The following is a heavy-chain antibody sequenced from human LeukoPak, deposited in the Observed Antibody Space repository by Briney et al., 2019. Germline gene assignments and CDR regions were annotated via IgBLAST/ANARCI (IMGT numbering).Heavy chain of an antibody. V-gene: IGHV3-7*01. D-gene: IGHD3-22*01. J-gene: IGHJ2*01. CDR1: GFTFSNYW. Sequence: GGSLRLSCAASGFTFSNYWMSWVRQAPGKGLEWLANINQDGSEIYYLDSVKGRFTISRDNGKNSLYLQINSLRADDTALYYCARDQGSMIVVRTTIWYFDLWGRGTLVTVSS. CDR2: INQDGSEI. CDR3: ARDQGSMIVVRTTIWYFDL.